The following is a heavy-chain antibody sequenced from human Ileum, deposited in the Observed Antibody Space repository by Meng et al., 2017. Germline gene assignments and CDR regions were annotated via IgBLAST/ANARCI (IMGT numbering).Heavy chain of an antibody. CDR2: IYHSGST. D-gene: IGHD4-23*01. CDR3: ARYILRWGYYFDY. J-gene: IGHJ4*02. Sequence: EPGPGLVRPLGPWALTCAVSGGSISSSNWWSWVRQPPGKGLEWIGEIYHSGSTNYNPSLKSRVTISVDKSKNQFSLKLSSVTAADTAVYYCARYILRWGYYFDYWGQGTLVTVSS. CDR1: GGSISSSNW. V-gene: IGHV4-4*02.